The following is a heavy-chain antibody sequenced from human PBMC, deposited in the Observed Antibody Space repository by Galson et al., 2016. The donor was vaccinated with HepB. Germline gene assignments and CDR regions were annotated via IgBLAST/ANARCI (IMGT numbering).Heavy chain of an antibody. CDR1: GITFSDHV. CDR3: VRDRRQWVSMGATTRFRERGIDY. CDR2: ISGSSSTI. V-gene: IGHV3-48*01. J-gene: IGHJ3*01. D-gene: IGHD1-26*01. Sequence: SLRLSCAASGITFSDHVFNWVRQAPGKGLEWVSYISGSSSTIYYADSVKGRFTISRDNAKNSLFLRMHSLRVEDTAVYYCVRDRRQWVSMGATTRFRERGIDYWGRGTMVTVSS.